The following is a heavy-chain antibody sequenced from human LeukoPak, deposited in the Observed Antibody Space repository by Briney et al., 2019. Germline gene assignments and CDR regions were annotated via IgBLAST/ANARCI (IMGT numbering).Heavy chain of an antibody. J-gene: IGHJ5*02. D-gene: IGHD2-2*01. V-gene: IGHV4-59*08. Sequence: PSETLSLTCAVYGGSFSGYYWSWIRQPPGKGLEWIGYIYYSGSTNYNPSLKSRVTISVDTSKNQFSLKLSSVTAADTAVYYCASLGVVPAAIKGWFDPWGQGTLVTVSS. CDR1: GGSFSGYY. CDR2: IYYSGST. CDR3: ASLGVVPAAIKGWFDP.